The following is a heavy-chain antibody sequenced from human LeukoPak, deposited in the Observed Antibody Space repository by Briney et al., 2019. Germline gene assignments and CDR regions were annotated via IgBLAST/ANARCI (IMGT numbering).Heavy chain of an antibody. CDR1: GFTFRSYR. V-gene: IGHV3-48*03. Sequence: VNLGGSLRLSCEASGFTFRSYRMNWVRQAPGKGLEWLSYISSSGRTIFYADSVKGRFTISRDNAKNSLYLQMNSLRVEDTAVYYCARAESYCGGDCYYWGQGTLVTISS. CDR3: ARAESYCGGDCYY. D-gene: IGHD2-21*02. CDR2: ISSSGRTI. J-gene: IGHJ4*02.